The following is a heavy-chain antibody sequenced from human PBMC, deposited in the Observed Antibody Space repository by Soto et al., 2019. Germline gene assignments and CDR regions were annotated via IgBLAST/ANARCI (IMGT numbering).Heavy chain of an antibody. V-gene: IGHV1-69*02. D-gene: IGHD6-13*01. J-gene: IGHJ5*02. CDR2: IIPILGIA. Sequence: QVQLVQSGAEVKKPGSSVKVSCKASGGTFSSYTISWVRQAPGQGRAWMGRIIPILGIANYAQKFQGRVTMTADKSTSTAYMELSSLRSEDTAVYYCASDIAAAGTLGFDPWGQGTLVTVSS. CDR1: GGTFSSYT. CDR3: ASDIAAAGTLGFDP.